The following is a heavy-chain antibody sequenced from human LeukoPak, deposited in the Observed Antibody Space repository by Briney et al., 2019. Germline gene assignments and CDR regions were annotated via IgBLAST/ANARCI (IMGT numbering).Heavy chain of an antibody. CDR2: ISSSSSTI. V-gene: IGHV3-48*04. CDR3: ARVGSGWYWNYFDY. CDR1: GFTFSSYS. Sequence: GSLRLSCAASGFTFSSYSMNWVRQAPGKGLEWVSYISSSSSTIYYADSVKGRFTISRDNAKNSLYLQMNSLRAEDTAVYYCARVGSGWYWNYFDYWGQGTLVTVSS. D-gene: IGHD6-19*01. J-gene: IGHJ4*02.